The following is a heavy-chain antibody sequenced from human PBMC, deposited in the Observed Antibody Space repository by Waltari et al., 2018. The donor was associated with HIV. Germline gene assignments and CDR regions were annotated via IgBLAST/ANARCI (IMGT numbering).Heavy chain of an antibody. V-gene: IGHV3-48*01. CDR1: GFRFRSYG. Sequence: EVKLVESRGGLIQPGGSLRLPCSTSGFRFRSYGMHGVRQAPGGGWGWLGYMSDDTRYPYDADSVMGRLTISRDNAEDSVYLQMTNLRVGDTAVDYCVRDYKWGFDYWGQGTRVTVSS. CDR2: MSDDTRYP. CDR3: VRDYKWGFDY. J-gene: IGHJ4*02. D-gene: IGHD1-20*01.